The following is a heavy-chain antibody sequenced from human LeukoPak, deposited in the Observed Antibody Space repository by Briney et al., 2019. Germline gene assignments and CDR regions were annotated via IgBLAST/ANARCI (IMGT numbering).Heavy chain of an antibody. CDR1: GGTFSSYG. D-gene: IGHD3-16*01. Sequence: SVKVSCKASGGTFSSYGISWVRQAPGQGLEWMGRIIPFLGIADYAQKFQGRVTITADKSTSTGYMELSSLRSEDTAVYYCARRRTRGTFDYWGKGTLVTVSS. J-gene: IGHJ4*02. CDR2: IIPFLGIA. V-gene: IGHV1-69*04. CDR3: ARRRTRGTFDY.